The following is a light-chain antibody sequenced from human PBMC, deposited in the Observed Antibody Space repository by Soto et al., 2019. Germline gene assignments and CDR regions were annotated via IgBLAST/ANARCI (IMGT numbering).Light chain of an antibody. CDR3: SSYTSSSTLG. V-gene: IGLV2-14*01. CDR1: SSDVGGYNY. Sequence: QSALTQPASVSGSPGQSITISCTGTSSDVGGYNYVSWYQQHPGKAPKLMIYEVSNWPSGVSNRFSGSKSGNTASLTISGLQAEDEADYYCSSYTSSSTLGFGGGTKVTVL. CDR2: EVS. J-gene: IGLJ3*02.